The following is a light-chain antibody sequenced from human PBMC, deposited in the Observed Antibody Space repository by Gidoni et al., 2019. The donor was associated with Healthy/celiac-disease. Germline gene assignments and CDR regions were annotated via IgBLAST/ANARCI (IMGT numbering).Light chain of an antibody. CDR1: LSVSSNY. CDR3: QQYGSSPCT. J-gene: IGKJ2*02. Sequence: EIGLTQSPATLSLSPGERATLSCGVSLSVSSNYLAWYQQKPGLAPRLLIYDASSRATGIPDRFSGSGSGTDFTLTISRLEPEDFAVYYCQQYGSSPCTFGQXTKLEMK. V-gene: IGKV3D-20*01. CDR2: DAS.